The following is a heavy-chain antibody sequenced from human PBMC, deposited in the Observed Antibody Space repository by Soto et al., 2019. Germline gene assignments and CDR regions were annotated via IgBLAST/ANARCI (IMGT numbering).Heavy chain of an antibody. V-gene: IGHV1-69*08. J-gene: IGHJ6*02. CDR1: GGTFSSYT. CDR2: IIPILGIA. Sequence: QVQLVQSGAEVKKPGSSVKVSCKASGGTFSSYTISWVRQAPGQGLEWMGRIIPILGIANYAQKFQGRVTISEDKSTITDYMEMSSLRSEDTAVYYCARDQDGSGNYYYGMDVWGQGTTVTVSS. D-gene: IGHD3-10*01. CDR3: ARDQDGSGNYYYGMDV.